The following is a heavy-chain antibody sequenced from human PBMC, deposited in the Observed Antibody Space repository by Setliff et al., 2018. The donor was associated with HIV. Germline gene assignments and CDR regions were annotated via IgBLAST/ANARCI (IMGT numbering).Heavy chain of an antibody. D-gene: IGHD1-26*01. CDR2: IYYSGTT. V-gene: IGHV4-39*07. Sequence: SETLSLTCTVSGGSISSSSYYWGWIRQPPGKGLEWIGSIYYSGTTSYNPSLKSRITISVDTSKNQFSLRLTSLTAADTAIYYCARSTVRAGASFPWGRGILVTVSS. CDR3: ARSTVRAGASFP. J-gene: IGHJ5*02. CDR1: GGSISSSSYY.